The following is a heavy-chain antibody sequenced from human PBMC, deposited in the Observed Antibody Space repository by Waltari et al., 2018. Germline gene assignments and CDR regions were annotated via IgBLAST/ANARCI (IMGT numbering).Heavy chain of an antibody. D-gene: IGHD6-19*01. J-gene: IGHJ5*02. CDR2: SCHKCGT. V-gene: IGHV4-30-2*01. CDR1: GGSISSGGYS. Sequence: QLQLQESGSGLVKPSQTLSLTCAVSGGSISSGGYSWCWIRQPPGKGLEWIGDSCHKCGTNYNPSLTSRVTISVDRSKNQFSLKLSSVTAADTAVYYCARSNGAVAGTRGLNWFDPWGQGTLVTVSS. CDR3: ARSNGAVAGTRGLNWFDP.